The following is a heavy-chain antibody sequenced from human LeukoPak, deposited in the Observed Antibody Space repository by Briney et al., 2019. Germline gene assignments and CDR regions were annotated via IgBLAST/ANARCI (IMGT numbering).Heavy chain of an antibody. D-gene: IGHD4-17*01. CDR2: GFYSGSA. J-gene: IGHJ4*02. CDR1: GGSISGSSYY. Sequence: SSETLSLTCTVSGGSISGSSYYWAWVRQPPGKGLEWVGSGFYSGSAYSNPSPKSRVTISVDTSRNQFSLNLSSVTAADTAVYYCARLRGAMTPVTSDFDYWGQGTLVTVSS. V-gene: IGHV4-39*01. CDR3: ARLRGAMTPVTSDFDY.